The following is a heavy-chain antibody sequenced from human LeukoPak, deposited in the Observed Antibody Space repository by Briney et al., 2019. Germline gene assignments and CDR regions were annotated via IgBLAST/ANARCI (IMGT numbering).Heavy chain of an antibody. Sequence: PGGSLRLSCTVSGFTVSINSMSWVRQAPGKGLEWVSFIYSGGNTHYSDSVKGRFTISRDNSKNTLYLQMNSLRAEDTAVYYCAKDAASRPGDYWGQGTLVTVSS. J-gene: IGHJ4*02. CDR3: AKDAASRPGDY. CDR2: IYSGGNT. D-gene: IGHD6-13*01. V-gene: IGHV3-53*01. CDR1: GFTVSINS.